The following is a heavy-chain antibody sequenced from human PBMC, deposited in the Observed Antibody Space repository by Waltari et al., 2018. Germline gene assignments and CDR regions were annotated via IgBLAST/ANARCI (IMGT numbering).Heavy chain of an antibody. J-gene: IGHJ3*02. CDR2: ISYDGINK. V-gene: IGHV3-30-3*01. Sequence: QVQLVESGGGVVQPGRSLRLSCAASGFTFSSYAMHWVRQAPGKGLEVGAVISYDGINKDYADSVKGRFTISRDNSKNTLYLQMNSLRAEDTAVYYCARDRGVVVISAFDIWGQGTMVTVSS. CDR1: GFTFSSYA. D-gene: IGHD3-22*01. CDR3: ARDRGVVVISAFDI.